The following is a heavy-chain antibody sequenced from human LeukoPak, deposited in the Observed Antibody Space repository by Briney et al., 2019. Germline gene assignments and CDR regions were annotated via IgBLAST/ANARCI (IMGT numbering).Heavy chain of an antibody. V-gene: IGHV4-34*01. D-gene: IGHD3-10*01. J-gene: IGHJ4*02. CDR3: ARDITMVRGDPPAFDY. CDR1: GGSFSGYY. CDR2: INHSGST. Sequence: SETLSLTCAVYGGSFSGYYWSWIRQPPGKGLEWIGEINHSGSTNYNPSLKSRVTISVDTSKNQFSLKLSSVTAADTAVYYCARDITMVRGDPPAFDYWGQGTLVTVSS.